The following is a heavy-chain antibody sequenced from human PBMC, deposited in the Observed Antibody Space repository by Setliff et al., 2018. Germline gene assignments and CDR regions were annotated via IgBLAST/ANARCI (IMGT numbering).Heavy chain of an antibody. Sequence: SMNWVRQAPGKGLEWVSYISSRSDIIYYADSVKGRFTISRDNAKNSLYLQVNSLRAEDTAVYYCATNPRKGRSGGYYYDDPYYYYMDVWGKGTTVTVSS. J-gene: IGHJ6*03. CDR1: S. V-gene: IGHV3-48*01. D-gene: IGHD3-22*01. CDR2: ISSRSDII. CDR3: ATNPRKGRSGGYYYDDPYYYYMDV.